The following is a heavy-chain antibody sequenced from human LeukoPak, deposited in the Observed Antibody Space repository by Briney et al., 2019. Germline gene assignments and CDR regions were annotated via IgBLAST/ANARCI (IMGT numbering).Heavy chain of an antibody. CDR2: IRSDGSNK. CDR1: GFTFSSYA. J-gene: IGHJ4*02. CDR3: ARVTTGYLFDY. D-gene: IGHD3-9*01. Sequence: PGGSLRLSCAASGFTFSSYAMHWVRQGPGKGLEWVAFIRSDGSNKYYADSVKGRFTISRDNSENTLYLQMSCLRAEDTAVYYCARVTTGYLFDYWGQGNLVTVSS. V-gene: IGHV3-30*02.